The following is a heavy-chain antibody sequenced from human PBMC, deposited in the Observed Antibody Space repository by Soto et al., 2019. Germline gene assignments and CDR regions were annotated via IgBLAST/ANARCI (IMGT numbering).Heavy chain of an antibody. V-gene: IGHV3-23*01. CDR2: ISGSGGST. CDR1: GFTFSSYA. CDR3: AKDLAGEFWSGPFYYYYMDV. J-gene: IGHJ6*03. Sequence: EVQLLESGGGLVQPGGSLRLSCAASGFTFSSYAMSWVRQAPGKGLEWVSAISGSGGSTYYADSVKGRFTISRDNSKNTLYQQMNSLRAEDTAVYYCAKDLAGEFWSGPFYYYYMDVWGKGTTVTVSS. D-gene: IGHD3-3*01.